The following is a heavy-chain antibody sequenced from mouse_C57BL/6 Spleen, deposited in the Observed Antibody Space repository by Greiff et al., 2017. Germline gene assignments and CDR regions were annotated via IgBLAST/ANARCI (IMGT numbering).Heavy chain of an antibody. CDR2: ISSGSSTI. CDR1: GFTFSDYG. V-gene: IGHV5-17*01. CDR3: ARHYGSSAWFAY. Sequence: DVMLVESGGGLVKPGGSLKLSCAASGFTFSDYGMHWVRQAPEKGLEWVAYISSGSSTIYYADTVKGRFTISRDNAKNTLFLQMTSLRSEDTAMYYCARHYGSSAWFAYWCQGTLVTVSA. J-gene: IGHJ3*01. D-gene: IGHD1-1*01.